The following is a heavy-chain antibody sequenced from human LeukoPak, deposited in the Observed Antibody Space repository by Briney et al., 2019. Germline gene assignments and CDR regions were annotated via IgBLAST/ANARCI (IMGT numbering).Heavy chain of an antibody. D-gene: IGHD3-9*01. CDR3: ARGSSTLRYFDRLLRGGWFDP. CDR2: INHSGST. J-gene: IGHJ5*02. CDR1: GGSISSSNW. V-gene: IGHV4-4*02. Sequence: PSETLSLTCAVSGGSISSSNWWSWVRQPPGKGLEWIGEINHSGSTNYNPSLKSRVTISVDTSKNQFSLKLSSVTAADTAVYYCARGSSTLRYFDRLLRGGWFDPWGRGTLVTVSS.